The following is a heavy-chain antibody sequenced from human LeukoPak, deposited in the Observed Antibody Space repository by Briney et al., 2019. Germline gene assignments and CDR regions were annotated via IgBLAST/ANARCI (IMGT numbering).Heavy chain of an antibody. Sequence: SETLSLTCTVSDGSISSSSDYWGWIRQPPGKGLEWIGIIHYSGSTDYNPSLKSRVTIFADTSKNQFSLKVNSVTAADTAVYYCARRISSSPEFDYWGQGTLVTVSS. CDR2: IHYSGST. CDR1: DGSISSSSDY. D-gene: IGHD6-6*01. CDR3: ARRISSSPEFDY. V-gene: IGHV4-39*01. J-gene: IGHJ4*02.